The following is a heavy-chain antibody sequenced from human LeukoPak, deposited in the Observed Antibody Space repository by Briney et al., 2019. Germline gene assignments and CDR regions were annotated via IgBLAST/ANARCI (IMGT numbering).Heavy chain of an antibody. CDR1: GFTFNDYY. V-gene: IGHV3-11*01. D-gene: IGHD4-11*01. J-gene: IGHJ6*03. CDR2: ISSSGSTI. Sequence: GGSLRLSCAASGFTFNDYYMSWLRQAPGKGLEWVLYISSSGSTIYYADSVKGRFTISRDNAKNSLYLQMNSLRAEDTAVYYCARALYRYYYMDVWGKGTTVTVSS. CDR3: ARALYRYYYMDV.